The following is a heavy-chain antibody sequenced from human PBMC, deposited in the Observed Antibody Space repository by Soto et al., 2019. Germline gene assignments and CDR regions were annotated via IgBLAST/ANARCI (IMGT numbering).Heavy chain of an antibody. D-gene: IGHD1-26*01. CDR2: INHSGST. CDR1: GGSFSGYY. V-gene: IGHV4-34*01. J-gene: IGHJ4*02. Sequence: PSETLSLTCAVYGGSFSGYYWSWIRQPPGKGLEWIGEINHSGSTNYNPSLKSRVTISVDTSKNQFSLKLSSVTAPATPVYYCARCTPRSGRLALCGQRTIAPVST. CDR3: ARCTPRSGRLAL.